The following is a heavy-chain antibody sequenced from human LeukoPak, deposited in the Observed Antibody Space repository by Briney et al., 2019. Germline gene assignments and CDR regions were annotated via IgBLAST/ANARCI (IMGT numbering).Heavy chain of an antibody. V-gene: IGHV4-34*01. CDR3: ARAPLYYDTLTGYRASYYYYGMDV. J-gene: IGHJ6*02. Sequence: TPSETLSLTCAVYGGSFSGYYWSWIRQPPGKGLEWIGEINHSGSTNYNPSLKSRVTISVDTSKNQFSLKLSSVTAADTAVYYCARAPLYYDTLTGYRASYYYYGMDVWGQGTTVTVSS. D-gene: IGHD3-9*01. CDR2: INHSGST. CDR1: GGSFSGYY.